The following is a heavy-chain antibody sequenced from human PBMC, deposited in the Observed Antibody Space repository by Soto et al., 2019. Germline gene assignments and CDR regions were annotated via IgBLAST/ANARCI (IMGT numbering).Heavy chain of an antibody. CDR3: AGRDNRYGSGRYFKAEVQQPFYI. Sequence: PSETLSLTCTVSGGSISSGGYYWSWIRQHPGKGLEWIGYIYYSGSTYYNPSLKSRVTISVDTSKNQFSLKLSSVTAADTAVYYCAGRDNRYGSGRYFKAEVQQPFYIWGKGTMVTV. CDR2: IYYSGST. D-gene: IGHD3-10*01. J-gene: IGHJ3*02. V-gene: IGHV4-31*03. CDR1: GGSISSGGYY.